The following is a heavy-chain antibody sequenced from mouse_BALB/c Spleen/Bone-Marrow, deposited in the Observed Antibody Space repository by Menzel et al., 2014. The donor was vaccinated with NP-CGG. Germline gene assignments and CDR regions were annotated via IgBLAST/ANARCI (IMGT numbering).Heavy chain of an antibody. J-gene: IGHJ4*01. V-gene: IGHV2-9*02. CDR2: IWAGGST. Sequence: VQRVESGPGLVAPSQSLSITCTVSGFSLTSYGVHWVRQPPGKGLEWLGVIWAGGSTNYNSALMSRLSISKDNSKSQVFLKMNSLQTDDTAMYYCARDGVYGSHYYAMDYWGQGTSVTVSS. D-gene: IGHD1-1*02. CDR3: ARDGVYGSHYYAMDY. CDR1: GFSLTSYG.